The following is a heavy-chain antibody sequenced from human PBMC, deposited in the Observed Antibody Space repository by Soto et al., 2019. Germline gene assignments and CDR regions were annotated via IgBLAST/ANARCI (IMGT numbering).Heavy chain of an antibody. CDR3: ASDLSGRADV. V-gene: IGHV3-74*01. D-gene: IGHD3-10*01. CDR2: MNEDGGTT. Sequence: GGSLILSCAASGFTFSSYWMHWVRQAPGKGLVWVSRMNEDGGTTDYADSVKGRSTISRDNAKNTLYLQMNSLRVEDTAVYYCASDLSGRADVWGQGTTVTVSS. CDR1: GFTFSSYW. J-gene: IGHJ6*02.